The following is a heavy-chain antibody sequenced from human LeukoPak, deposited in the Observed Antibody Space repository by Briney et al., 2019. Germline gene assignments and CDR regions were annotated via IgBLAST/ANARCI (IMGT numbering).Heavy chain of an antibody. CDR2: IYYSGST. CDR1: GGPISSSSYY. D-gene: IGHD4-17*01. J-gene: IGHJ2*01. Sequence: SETLSLTCTVSGGPISSSSYYWGWIRQPPGKGLEWIGSIYYSGSTYYNPSLKSRVTISVDTSKNQFSLKLSSVTAADTAVYYCARQTTVRPSSWYFDLWGRGTLVTVSS. V-gene: IGHV4-39*01. CDR3: ARQTTVRPSSWYFDL.